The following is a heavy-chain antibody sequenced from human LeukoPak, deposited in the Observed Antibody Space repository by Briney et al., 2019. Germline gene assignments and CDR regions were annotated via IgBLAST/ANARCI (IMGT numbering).Heavy chain of an antibody. D-gene: IGHD2-2*01. V-gene: IGHV3-48*03. CDR1: GFTFSSYE. CDR2: ISSSGSTI. CDR3: ARGLGLQYANNWFDP. J-gene: IGHJ5*02. Sequence: GGSLRLSCAASGFTFSSYEMNWVRQAPGKGLEWVSYISSSGSTIYYAGSVKGRFTISRDNAKNSLYLQMNSLRAEDTAVYYCARGLGLQYANNWFDPWGQGTLVTVSS.